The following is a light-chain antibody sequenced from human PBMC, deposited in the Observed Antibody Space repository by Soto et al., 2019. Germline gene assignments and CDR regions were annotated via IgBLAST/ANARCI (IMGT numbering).Light chain of an antibody. CDR2: EVT. Sequence: LTQPPSASGFPGQSVTISCTGTSSDVGYYDYVSWYQQHPGKAPKPVIYEVTKRPSGVPDRVSASKSGNTASLTVSGLRAEDEADYYCSSYAGSNNFVFGSGTKVTVL. V-gene: IGLV2-8*01. CDR3: SSYAGSNNFV. J-gene: IGLJ1*01. CDR1: SSDVGYYDY.